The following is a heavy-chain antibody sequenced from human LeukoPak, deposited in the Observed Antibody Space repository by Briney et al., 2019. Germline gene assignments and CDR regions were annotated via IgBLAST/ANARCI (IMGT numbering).Heavy chain of an antibody. CDR2: IYYRGST. CDR3: ARERVDQVWGATHWFDP. CDR1: GASINSNDYC. V-gene: IGHV4-39*07. D-gene: IGHD1-26*01. J-gene: IGHJ5*02. Sequence: SETLSLTCSVSGASINSNDYCWGWIRQPPGKGLEWIGTIYYRGSTNYNPSLKSRVTISVDTSKNQFSLKLSSVTAADTAVYYCARERVDQVWGATHWFDPWGQGTLVTVSS.